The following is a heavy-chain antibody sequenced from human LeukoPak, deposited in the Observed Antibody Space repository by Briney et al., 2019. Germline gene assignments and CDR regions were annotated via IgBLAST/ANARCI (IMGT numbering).Heavy chain of an antibody. V-gene: IGHV3-30*18. Sequence: PGRSLRLSCAASGFTFSSYGMHRVRQAPGKGLEWVAVISYDGSNKYYADTVKGRFTISRDNSKNTLYLQMNSLRAEDTAVYYCAKVGVSWFDPWGQGTLVTVSS. D-gene: IGHD3-10*01. CDR2: ISYDGSNK. CDR3: AKVGVSWFDP. J-gene: IGHJ5*02. CDR1: GFTFSSYG.